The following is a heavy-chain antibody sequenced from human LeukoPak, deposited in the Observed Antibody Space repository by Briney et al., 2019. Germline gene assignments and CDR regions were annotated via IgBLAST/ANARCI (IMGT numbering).Heavy chain of an antibody. CDR3: ARNRGDPSYFDY. D-gene: IGHD4-17*01. CDR1: GFTFNGYS. CDR2: ISTSSSYI. V-gene: IGHV3-21*01. J-gene: IGHJ4*02. Sequence: GGSLRLSCTASGFTFNGYSMNWVRQALGKGLEWVSSISTSSSYIYYADSVKGLFTISRNNPKNSLYLQMNSLRAEDTAVYYCARNRGDPSYFDYWGQGTLVTVSS.